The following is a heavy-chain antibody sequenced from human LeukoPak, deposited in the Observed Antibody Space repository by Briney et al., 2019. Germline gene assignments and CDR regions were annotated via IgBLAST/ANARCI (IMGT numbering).Heavy chain of an antibody. D-gene: IGHD2-15*01. V-gene: IGHV4-4*07. CDR3: ARDGRKVVAAKRYYYYYYMDV. J-gene: IGHJ6*03. Sequence: SETLSLTCTVSGGSISSYYWTWIRQPAGNGLEWIGRIYPSGSTNYNPSLKSRVTMSVDTSKNQFSLKLSSVTAADTAVYYCARDGRKVVAAKRYYYYYYMDVWGKGTTVTVSS. CDR2: IYPSGST. CDR1: GGSISSYY.